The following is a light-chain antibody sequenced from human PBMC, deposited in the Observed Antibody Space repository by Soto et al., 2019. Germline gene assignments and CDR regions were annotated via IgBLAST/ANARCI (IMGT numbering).Light chain of an antibody. V-gene: IGKV1-39*01. CDR3: QQSYSTPPIT. CDR2: AAS. CDR1: QSISNY. Sequence: DIQVTQSPSSLSASVGDRVTITCRASQSISNYLNWYQQKPGKAPKLLIYAASSLQSGVPSRFSGSGSGTDFTLTISSLQPEDFATYYCQQSYSTPPITFGQGTRLEIK. J-gene: IGKJ5*01.